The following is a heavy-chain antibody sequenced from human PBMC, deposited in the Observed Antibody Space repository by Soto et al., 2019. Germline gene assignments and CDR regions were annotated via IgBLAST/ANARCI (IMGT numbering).Heavy chain of an antibody. J-gene: IGHJ6*03. CDR1: GYTFTSYG. Sequence: QVQLVQSGAEVKKPGASVKVSCKASGYTFTSYGISWVRQAPGQGLEWMGWISAYNGNTNYAQKLQGRVTMTTDTSTSTAYMELRSLRSDDTAVYYCGRDSDEGGYYYYYYMDVWSKGTTVTVSS. V-gene: IGHV1-18*01. CDR3: GRDSDEGGYYYYYYMDV. CDR2: ISAYNGNT.